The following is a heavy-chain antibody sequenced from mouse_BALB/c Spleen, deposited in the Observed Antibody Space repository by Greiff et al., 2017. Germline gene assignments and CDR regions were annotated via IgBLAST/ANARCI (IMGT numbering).Heavy chain of an antibody. Sequence: LQESAAELARPGASVKMSCKASGYTFTSYTMHWVKQRPGQGLEWIGYINPSSGYTEYNQKFKDKTTLTADKSSSTAYMQLSSLTSEDSAVYYCARSITTATYWGQGTTLTVSS. CDR3: ARSITTATY. D-gene: IGHD1-2*01. J-gene: IGHJ2*01. CDR2: INPSSGYT. V-gene: IGHV1-4*02. CDR1: GYTFTSYT.